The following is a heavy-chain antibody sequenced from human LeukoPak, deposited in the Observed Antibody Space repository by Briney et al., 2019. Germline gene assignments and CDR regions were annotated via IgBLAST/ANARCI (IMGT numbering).Heavy chain of an antibody. CDR3: AREDGV. CDR1: GFSFSNSW. D-gene: IGHD5-24*01. Sequence: PGGSLRLSCAASGFSFSNSWMSWVRQAPGKGLEWVSYISSSSSTIYYADSVKGRFTISRDNAKNSLYLQMNSLRAEDTAVYYCAREDGVWGQGTMVTVSS. CDR2: ISSSSSTI. V-gene: IGHV3-48*01. J-gene: IGHJ3*01.